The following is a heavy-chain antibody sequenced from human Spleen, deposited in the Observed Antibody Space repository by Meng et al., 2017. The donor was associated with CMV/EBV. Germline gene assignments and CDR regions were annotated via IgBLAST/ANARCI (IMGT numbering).Heavy chain of an antibody. CDR1: GFTFIDYY. D-gene: IGHD3-22*01. V-gene: IGHV3-11*01. CDR2: ISSSGGTI. CDR3: ARGSGYSLEYYYGMDV. J-gene: IGHJ6*02. Sequence: GESLKISCAASGFTFIDYYMNWIRQAPGKGLEWVSYISSSGGTIYYADSVKGRFTISRDNAKNSLYLQMNSLRAEDTAVYYCARGSGYSLEYYYGMDVWGQGTTVTVSS.